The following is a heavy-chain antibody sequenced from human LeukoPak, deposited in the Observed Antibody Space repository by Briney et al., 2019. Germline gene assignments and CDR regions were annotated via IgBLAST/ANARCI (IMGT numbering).Heavy chain of an antibody. D-gene: IGHD4-17*01. Sequence: ASVKVSCKASGGTFSSYAISWVRQAPGQGLEWMGGIIPIFGTANYAQKFQGRVTITADESTSTAYMELNSLSAEDTAVYYCARDHITPYGVNPSAIDYWGQGTLVTVSS. CDR2: IIPIFGTA. CDR3: ARDHITPYGVNPSAIDY. J-gene: IGHJ4*02. CDR1: GGTFSSYA. V-gene: IGHV1-69*13.